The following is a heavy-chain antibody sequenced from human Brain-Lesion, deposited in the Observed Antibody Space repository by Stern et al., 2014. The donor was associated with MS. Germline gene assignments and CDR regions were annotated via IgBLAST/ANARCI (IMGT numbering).Heavy chain of an antibody. CDR2: ISHSGRT. V-gene: IGHV4-31*03. J-gene: IGHJ4*02. Sequence: QVQLVQSGPGLVKPSQTLSLTCTVSGGSISSGNYYWSWIRQHPGKGLEWIGSISHSGRTYYNPPLKSRVTTSIDTSKNQFSLKLSSVTAADTAVYYCARGSREVLLPRFYFDYWGQGTLVTVSS. CDR3: ARGSREVLLPRFYFDY. D-gene: IGHD3-3*01. CDR1: GGSISSGNYY.